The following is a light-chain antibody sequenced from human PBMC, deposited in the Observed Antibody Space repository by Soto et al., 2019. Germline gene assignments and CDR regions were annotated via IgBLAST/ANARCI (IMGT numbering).Light chain of an antibody. CDR3: QQRSNRPLT. CDR1: QSVSSY. V-gene: IGKV3-11*01. Sequence: EIVFTQSPATLSLSPGERATLSCRASQSVSSYLAWYQQKPGQAPRLLIYDTSIRESGIPARFSGSGSGTDFTLTISSLDPEDSEVYYCQQRSNRPLTFGQGTRLEIK. CDR2: DTS. J-gene: IGKJ5*01.